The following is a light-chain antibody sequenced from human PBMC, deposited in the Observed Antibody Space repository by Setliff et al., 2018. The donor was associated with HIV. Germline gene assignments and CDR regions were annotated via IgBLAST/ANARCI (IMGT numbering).Light chain of an antibody. CDR3: SSYATSSTLDV. Sequence: QSVLTQPASVSGSPGQSITISCTGTSSDVGGYNYVSWYQQYPGKAPKLMIYEVSNRPSGVSNRFSGSKSGNTASLTISGLQAGDEADYYCSSYATSSTLDVFGTGTKVTVL. CDR2: EVS. V-gene: IGLV2-14*01. J-gene: IGLJ1*01. CDR1: SSDVGGYNY.